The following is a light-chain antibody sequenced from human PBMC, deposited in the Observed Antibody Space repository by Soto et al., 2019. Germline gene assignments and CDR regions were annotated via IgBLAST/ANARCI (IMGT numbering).Light chain of an antibody. J-gene: IGKJ1*01. CDR3: QHYNSYSEA. CDR1: QSISSW. Sequence: DIHITPYPSTLSASVGDRVTITCRASQSISSWLAWYQQKPGKAPKLLIYKASTLKSGVPSRFSGSGSGTEFTLTISSLQPDDFATYYCQHYNSYSEAFGQGTKVDI. V-gene: IGKV1-5*03. CDR2: KAS.